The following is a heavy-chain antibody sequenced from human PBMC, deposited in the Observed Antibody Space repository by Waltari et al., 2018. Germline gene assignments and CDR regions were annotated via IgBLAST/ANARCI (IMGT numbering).Heavy chain of an antibody. V-gene: IGHV1-2*06. CDR1: GYTFTGYY. CDR2: INPNSGGT. J-gene: IGHJ5*02. D-gene: IGHD6-19*01. CDR3: ARDGIAVAGTNWFDP. Sequence: QVQLVQSGAEVKKPGASVKVSCKASGYTFTGYYMHWVRQAPGQGLEWMGRINPNSGGTNYAQKFQGRVTITRDTSISTAYMELSRLRSDDTAVYYGARDGIAVAGTNWFDPWGQGTLVTVSS.